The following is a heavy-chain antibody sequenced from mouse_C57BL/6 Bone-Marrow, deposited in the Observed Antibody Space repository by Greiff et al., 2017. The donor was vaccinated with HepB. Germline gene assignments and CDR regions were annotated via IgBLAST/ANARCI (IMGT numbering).Heavy chain of an antibody. CDR2: ISNLAYSI. Sequence: EVQLVESGGGLVQPGGSLKLSRAASGFTFSDYGMAWVRQAPRKGPEWVAFISNLAYSIYYADTVTGRFTISRENAKNTLYLEMSSLRSEDTAMYYCARGGDYYGSSPYYYAMDYWGQGTSVTVSS. CDR1: GFTFSDYG. D-gene: IGHD1-1*01. J-gene: IGHJ4*01. CDR3: ARGGDYYGSSPYYYAMDY. V-gene: IGHV5-15*01.